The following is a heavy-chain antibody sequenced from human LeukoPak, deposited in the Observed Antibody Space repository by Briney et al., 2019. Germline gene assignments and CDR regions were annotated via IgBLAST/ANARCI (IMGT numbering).Heavy chain of an antibody. CDR3: ARGPLRGYSYGYPRYYYGMDV. J-gene: IGHJ6*02. V-gene: IGHV4-34*01. D-gene: IGHD5-18*01. CDR2: INDSGST. CDR1: GGSFSGYY. Sequence: SETLSLTCAVYGGSFSGYYWSWIRQPPGKRLEWIGEINDSGSTNYNPSLKSRVTISVDTSKNQFSLKLSSVTAADTAVYYCARGPLRGYSYGYPRYYYGMDVWGQGTTVTVSS.